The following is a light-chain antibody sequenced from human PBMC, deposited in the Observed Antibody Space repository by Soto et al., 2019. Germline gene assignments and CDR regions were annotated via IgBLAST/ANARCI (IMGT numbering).Light chain of an antibody. J-gene: IGKJ1*01. CDR1: QSVSTY. CDR3: QQYGSSPRT. Sequence: EIVLTQSPATLSLSPGERAALSCRASQSVSTYLAWYQQKPGQAPRLFIYDASNRATGIPARFSGSGSGTDFTLTISSLEPEDFAVYYCQQYGSSPRTFGQGTKVEIK. V-gene: IGKV3-11*01. CDR2: DAS.